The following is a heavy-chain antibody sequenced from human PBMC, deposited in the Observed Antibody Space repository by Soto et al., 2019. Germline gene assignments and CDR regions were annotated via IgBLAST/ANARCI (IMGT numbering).Heavy chain of an antibody. CDR3: AHRHVLLWFWELAVDAFDI. CDR1: GFSLSTSGVG. D-gene: IGHD3-10*01. V-gene: IGHV2-5*02. CDR2: IYWDDDK. Sequence: QITLKESGPTLVKPTQTLTLTCTFSGFSLSTSGVGVGWIRQPPGKALEWLALIYWDDDKRYSPSLKSRLTSTKDTSKNQVALTMTTMDPVDTATYYCAHRHVLLWFWELAVDAFDIWGQGTMVTVSS. J-gene: IGHJ3*02.